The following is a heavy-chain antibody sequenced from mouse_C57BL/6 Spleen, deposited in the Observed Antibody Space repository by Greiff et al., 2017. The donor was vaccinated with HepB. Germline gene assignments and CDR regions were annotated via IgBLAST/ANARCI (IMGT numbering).Heavy chain of an antibody. Sequence: QVQLQQPGAELVKPGASVKMSCKASGYTFTSYWITWVKQRPGQGLEWIGDIYPGSGSTNYNEKFKSKATLTVDTSSSTAYMQLSSLTSEDSAVYYCARSQLSPAWFAYWGQGTLVTVSA. V-gene: IGHV1-55*01. CDR3: ARSQLSPAWFAY. CDR2: IYPGSGST. J-gene: IGHJ3*01. D-gene: IGHD3-2*02. CDR1: GYTFTSYW.